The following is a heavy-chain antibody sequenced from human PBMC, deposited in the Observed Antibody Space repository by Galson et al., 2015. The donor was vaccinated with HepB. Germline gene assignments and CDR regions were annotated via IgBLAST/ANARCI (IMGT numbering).Heavy chain of an antibody. CDR3: ARDIKYCSSINCYKAPDYYYFMDV. CDR1: AFTFSDYY. V-gene: IGHV3-11*01. CDR2: ISSSGSTI. J-gene: IGHJ6*03. Sequence: SLRLSCAASAFTFSDYYMSWIRQAPGKGLEWISYISSSGSTIYYADSVQGRFTISRDNAKSSLYLQMNSLRAEDTAVYFCARDIKYCSSINCYKAPDYYYFMDVWGKGTTVTVSS. D-gene: IGHD2-2*01.